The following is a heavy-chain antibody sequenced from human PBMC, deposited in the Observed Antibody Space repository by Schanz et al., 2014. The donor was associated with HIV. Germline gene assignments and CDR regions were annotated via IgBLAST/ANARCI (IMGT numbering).Heavy chain of an antibody. CDR1: GYTFIDYF. CDR2: IKPNSGET. J-gene: IGHJ5*02. D-gene: IGHD5-12*01. V-gene: IGHV1-2*02. Sequence: QVQLVPSGAEVKKPGASVKVSCKASGYTFIDYFMHWVRQAPGQGLEWMGWIKPNSGETKFARKFQGRVTMTRDTSINTAYMELRRLTYDDTAVYYCTRSRYELHWLDLWGQGTLVTVSS. CDR3: TRSRYELHWLDL.